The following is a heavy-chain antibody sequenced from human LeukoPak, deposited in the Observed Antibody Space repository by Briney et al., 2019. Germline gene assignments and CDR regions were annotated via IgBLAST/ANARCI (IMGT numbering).Heavy chain of an antibody. J-gene: IGHJ4*02. D-gene: IGHD1-26*01. CDR2: ISSSSSYI. CDR3: ASSGPFGY. CDR1: GFTFSTYT. Sequence: PGGSLKLSCAASGFTFSTYTMNWVRQAPGKGLEWVSSISSSSSYIYYADSVKGRFTISRDNAKNSLYLQMNSLRAEDTAVYYCASSGPFGYWGQGTLVTVSS. V-gene: IGHV3-21*01.